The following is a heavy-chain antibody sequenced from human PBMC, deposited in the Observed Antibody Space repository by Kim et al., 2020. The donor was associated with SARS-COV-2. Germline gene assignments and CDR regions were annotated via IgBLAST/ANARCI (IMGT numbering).Heavy chain of an antibody. D-gene: IGHD1-26*01. CDR1: GFSFKDYG. CDR2: IWYDGSNK. CDR3: VRGWYSGNYPFDY. J-gene: IGHJ4*02. V-gene: IGHV3-33*01. Sequence: GGSLRLSCAASGFSFKDYGMHWFRQAPGKGLEWVAIIWYDGSNKYYVDSVKGRFTVSRDNSKNTLYLQLNDLRVEDTAVYYCVRGWYSGNYPFDYWGQGTLVTVSS.